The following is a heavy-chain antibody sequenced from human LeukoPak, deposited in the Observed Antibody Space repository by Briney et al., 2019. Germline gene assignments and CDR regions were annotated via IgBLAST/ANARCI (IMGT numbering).Heavy chain of an antibody. CDR2: ISAYNGNT. V-gene: IGHV1-18*01. J-gene: IGHJ4*02. CDR1: GYTFTSYG. CDR3: AREGDDIMTGYLPQNYFDY. D-gene: IGHD3-9*01. Sequence: GASVKVPCKASGYTFTSYGISWVRQAPGQGLEWMGWISAYNGNTNYAQKLQGRVTMTTDTSTSTAYMELRSLRSDDTAVYYCAREGDDIMTGYLPQNYFDYWGQGTLVTVSS.